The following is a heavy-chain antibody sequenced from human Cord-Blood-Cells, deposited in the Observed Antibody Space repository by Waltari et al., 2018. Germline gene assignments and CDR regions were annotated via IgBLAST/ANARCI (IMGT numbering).Heavy chain of an antibody. CDR1: GGPFSSHA. CDR3: AREGKGGLDP. J-gene: IGHJ5*02. CDR2: IIPIFGTA. D-gene: IGHD3-10*01. V-gene: IGHV1-69*01. Sequence: QVQLVQSGAEVKKPGSSVKVSCKASGGPFSSHANTWVRQAPGQGLEWMGGIIPIFGTANYAQKFQGRVTITADESTSTAYMELSSLRSEDTAVYYCAREGKGGLDPWGQGTLVTVSS.